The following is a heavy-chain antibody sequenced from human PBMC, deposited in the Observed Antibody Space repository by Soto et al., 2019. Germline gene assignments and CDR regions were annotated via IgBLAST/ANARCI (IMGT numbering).Heavy chain of an antibody. Sequence: GGSMRLSCAAAGFTFDDYGVHWVRQEPGKGLEWVSGISWNSGSIGYADSVKGRFTISRDNAKNSLYLQMNSLRAEDTALYYCAKDATAAALNWSDPWGQGTLVTVSS. J-gene: IGHJ5*02. V-gene: IGHV3-9*01. CDR2: ISWNSGSI. D-gene: IGHD6-13*01. CDR1: GFTFDDYG. CDR3: AKDATAAALNWSDP.